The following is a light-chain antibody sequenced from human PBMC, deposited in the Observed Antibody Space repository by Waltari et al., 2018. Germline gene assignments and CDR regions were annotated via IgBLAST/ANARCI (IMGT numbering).Light chain of an antibody. CDR2: AAS. J-gene: IGKJ2*01. CDR3: QQYSSTPYT. CDR1: QDISNS. Sequence: DIQMAQSPSSLSASVGDRGTITCRASQDISNSLAWYQQKPGKAPKLLLYAASRLHNGVPSRFSGSGSGTDFTLIISSLQPEDFATYYCQQYSSTPYTFGQGTKLEI. V-gene: IGKV1-NL1*01.